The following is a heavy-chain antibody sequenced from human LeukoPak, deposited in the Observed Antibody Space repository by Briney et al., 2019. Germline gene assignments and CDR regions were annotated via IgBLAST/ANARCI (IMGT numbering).Heavy chain of an antibody. V-gene: IGHV3-53*01. D-gene: IGHD1/OR15-1a*01. J-gene: IGHJ4*02. CDR2: IYSGGST. CDR3: AKETGNRRAIPSFDY. Sequence: GGSLRLSCAASGFTVSSNYMSWVRQAPGKGLEWVSVIYSGGSTYYADSVKGRFTISRDNSKNTLYLQMNSLRAEDTAVYYCAKETGNRRAIPSFDYWGQGTLVTVSS. CDR1: GFTVSSNY.